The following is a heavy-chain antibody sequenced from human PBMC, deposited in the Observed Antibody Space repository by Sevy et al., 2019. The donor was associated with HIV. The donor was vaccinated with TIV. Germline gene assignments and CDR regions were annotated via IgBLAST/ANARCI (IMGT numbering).Heavy chain of an antibody. V-gene: IGHV1-18*04. Sequence: ASVKVSCKASGYTFTPYGISWVRQAPGQGLEWMGWINPYNGNTNYVQKFQGRVTMTTDTSTSTAYIELRSLRSDDTAVYYGARNGGAAADTGDYFDYWGQGTLVTVSS. J-gene: IGHJ4*02. CDR1: GYTFTPYG. CDR2: INPYNGNT. D-gene: IGHD6-13*01. CDR3: ARNGGAAADTGDYFDY.